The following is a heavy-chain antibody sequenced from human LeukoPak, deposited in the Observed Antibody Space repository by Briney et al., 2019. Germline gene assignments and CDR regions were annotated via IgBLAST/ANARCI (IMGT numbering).Heavy chain of an antibody. CDR3: ARVGDWNDLVY. CDR2: ILYSGTT. V-gene: IGHV4-59*01. Sequence: SQTLSLTCTVSGGSISPYYWSWIRQTPGKGLEWIGYILYSGTTTNYNPSLKSRVTISVDTSKNQFSLKLSSVTAADTAVYYCARVGDWNDLVYWGQGTLVTVSS. J-gene: IGHJ4*02. D-gene: IGHD1-1*01. CDR1: GGSISPYY.